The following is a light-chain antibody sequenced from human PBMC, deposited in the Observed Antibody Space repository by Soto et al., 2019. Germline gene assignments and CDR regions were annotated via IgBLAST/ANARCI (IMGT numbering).Light chain of an antibody. V-gene: IGKV3-11*01. CDR2: GAS. CDR3: QQRSIWPLT. J-gene: IGKJ5*01. Sequence: EIVLTQSPGTLSLYPGEGATVSCRASQSVSNNYLAWYQQKPGQAPRLLIYGASNRATGIPARFSGSGSGTDFTLTISSLEAEDFAVYYCQQRSIWPLTFGQGTRLEIK. CDR1: QSVSNNY.